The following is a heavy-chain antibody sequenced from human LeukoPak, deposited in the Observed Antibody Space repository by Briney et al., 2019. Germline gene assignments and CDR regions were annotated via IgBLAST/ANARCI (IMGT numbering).Heavy chain of an antibody. J-gene: IGHJ4*02. D-gene: IGHD3-3*01. CDR3: ARGGASLRFLEWFPYRPYYFDY. Sequence: GGSLRLSCAASGFTFSDYYMSWIRQAPGKGLEWVSSISSSSSYIYYADSVKGRFTISRDNAKNSLYLQMNSLRAEDTAVYYCARGGASLRFLEWFPYRPYYFDYWGQGTLVTVSS. CDR1: GFTFSDYY. V-gene: IGHV3-11*06. CDR2: ISSSSSYI.